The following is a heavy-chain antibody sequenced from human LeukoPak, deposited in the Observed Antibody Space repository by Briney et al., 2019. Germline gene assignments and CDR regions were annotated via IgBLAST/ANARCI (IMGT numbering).Heavy chain of an antibody. D-gene: IGHD2-2*01. Sequence: PSETLSLTCAVYGGSFSGYYWNWIRQPPGKGLEWIGEINHSGSTNYNPSLKSRVTISVDTSKNQFSLNLGSVTAADTAVYYCARGGYCSSTSCYDYYYYMDVWGKGTTLTVSS. J-gene: IGHJ6*03. CDR3: ARGGYCSSTSCYDYYYYMDV. V-gene: IGHV4-34*01. CDR2: INHSGST. CDR1: GGSFSGYY.